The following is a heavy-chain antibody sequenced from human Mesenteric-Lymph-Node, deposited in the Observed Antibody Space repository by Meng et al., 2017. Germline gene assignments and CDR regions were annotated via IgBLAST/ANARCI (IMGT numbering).Heavy chain of an antibody. V-gene: IGHV4-61*02. CDR1: GGSISSGSHY. J-gene: IGHJ3*02. CDR2: IYTSGST. CDR3: ARHYTRAFDI. D-gene: IGHD4-11*01. Sequence: SETLSLTCTVSGGSISSGSHYWSWIRQPAGKGLEWIGRIYTSGSTNYNPSLKSRVTISVDTSKNQFSLTLNSVTAADTAVYYCARHYTRAFDIWGQETMVTVSS.